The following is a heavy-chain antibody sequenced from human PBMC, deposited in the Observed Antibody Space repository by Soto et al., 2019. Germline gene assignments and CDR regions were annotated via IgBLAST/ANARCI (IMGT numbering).Heavy chain of an antibody. J-gene: IGHJ4*02. CDR1: GGTFSSYA. Sequence: QVQLVQSGAEVKKPGSSVKVSCKASGGTFSSYAISWVRQAPGQGLEWMGGIIPIFGTANYAQKFQGRVTITADESTSTAYMERSSLRSEDTAVYYCARVGGRQYFDFWSGYFDYWGQGTLVTVSS. CDR2: IIPIFGTA. CDR3: ARVGGRQYFDFWSGYFDY. V-gene: IGHV1-69*01. D-gene: IGHD3-3*01.